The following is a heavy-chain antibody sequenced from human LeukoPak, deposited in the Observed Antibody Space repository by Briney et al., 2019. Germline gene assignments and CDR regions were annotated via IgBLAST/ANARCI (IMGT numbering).Heavy chain of an antibody. J-gene: IGHJ6*03. CDR3: ARDPHSGSYSAYYYYYMDV. CDR1: GFTFSNYN. Sequence: GGSLRLSCAASGFTFSNYNMNWVRHAPGKGLEWVSSITSSSRYIYYAHSVNGRFTISRDNAKNSLYLQMNSLRAEDTAVYYCARDPHSGSYSAYYYYYMDVWGKGTTVTVSS. V-gene: IGHV3-21*01. CDR2: ITSSSRYI. D-gene: IGHD1-26*01.